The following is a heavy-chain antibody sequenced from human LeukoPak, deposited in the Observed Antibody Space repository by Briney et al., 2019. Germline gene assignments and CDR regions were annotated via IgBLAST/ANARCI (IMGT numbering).Heavy chain of an antibody. CDR2: ISSGSSYI. V-gene: IGHV3-21*01. J-gene: IGHJ3*02. Sequence: GGSLRLSCAASGFTFSSYSMNWVRQAPGKGLEWVSSISSGSSYIYYADSVKGRFTVSRDNAKHSLYLQMNSLRAEDTAVYYCVRDAKQYYDILTGYYNDAFDIWGQGTMVTVSS. CDR3: VRDAKQYYDILTGYYNDAFDI. CDR1: GFTFSSYS. D-gene: IGHD3-9*01.